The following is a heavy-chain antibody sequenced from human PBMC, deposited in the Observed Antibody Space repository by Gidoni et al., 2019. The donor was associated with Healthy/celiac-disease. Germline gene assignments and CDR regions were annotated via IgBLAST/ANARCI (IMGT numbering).Heavy chain of an antibody. CDR3: ARDDGGWSHWGYYYYGMDV. J-gene: IGHJ6*02. V-gene: IGHV4-59*01. CDR1: VGSISSYY. D-gene: IGHD6-19*01. CDR2: IYYSGST. Sequence: QVQLQESGPGLVKPSETLSLTCTVSVGSISSYYWSWIRQPPGKGLEWIGYIYYSGSTNYNPSLKSRVTISVDTSKNQFSLKLSSVTAADTAVYYCARDDGGWSHWGYYYYGMDVWGQGTTVTVSS.